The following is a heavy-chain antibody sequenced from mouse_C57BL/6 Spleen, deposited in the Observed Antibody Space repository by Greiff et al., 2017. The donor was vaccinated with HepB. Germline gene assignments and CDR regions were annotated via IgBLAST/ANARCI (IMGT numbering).Heavy chain of an antibody. D-gene: IGHD1-1*01. Sequence: QVQLKESGAELARPGASVKLSCKASGYTFTSYGISWVKQRTGQGLEWIGEIYPRSGNTYYNEKFKGKATLTADKSSSTAYMELRSLTSEDSAVYFCARERITTVVATPYYFDYWGQGTTLTVSS. CDR2: IYPRSGNT. V-gene: IGHV1-81*01. CDR3: ARERITTVVATPYYFDY. J-gene: IGHJ2*01. CDR1: GYTFTSYG.